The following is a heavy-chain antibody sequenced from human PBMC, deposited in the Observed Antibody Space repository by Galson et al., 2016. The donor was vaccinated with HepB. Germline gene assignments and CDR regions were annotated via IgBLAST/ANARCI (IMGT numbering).Heavy chain of an antibody. CDR1: GYIFSNYW. CDR2: INPDASDT. D-gene: IGHD3-22*01. CDR3: ARPTAGPYSDTTAYFLPYWYFDL. J-gene: IGHJ2*01. V-gene: IGHV5-51*01. Sequence: QSGAEVKKPGESLRISCKGSGYIFSNYWIGWVRQMPGKGLEWMGLINPDASDTRYGPSFQGQVTISVDKSLNTAYLQWSTLKPSDTAMYFCARPTAGPYSDTTAYFLPYWYFDLWGRGTLVTVSS.